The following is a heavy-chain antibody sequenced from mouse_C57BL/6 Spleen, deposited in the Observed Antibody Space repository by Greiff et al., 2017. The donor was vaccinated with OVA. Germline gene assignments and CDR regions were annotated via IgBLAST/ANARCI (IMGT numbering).Heavy chain of an antibody. CDR1: GYTFTSYW. J-gene: IGHJ4*01. CDR2: INPSNGGT. Sequence: QVQLQQPGTELVKPGASVKLSCKASGYTFTSYWMHWVKQRPGQGLEWIGNINPSNGGTNYNEKFKSKATLTVDKSSSTAYMQLSSLTSEDSAVYDCARGNYYGSRGGYAMDYWGQGTSVTVSS. V-gene: IGHV1-53*01. CDR3: ARGNYYGSRGGYAMDY. D-gene: IGHD1-1*01.